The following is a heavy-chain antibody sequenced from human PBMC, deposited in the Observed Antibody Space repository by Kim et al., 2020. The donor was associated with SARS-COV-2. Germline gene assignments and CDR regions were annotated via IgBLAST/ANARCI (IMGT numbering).Heavy chain of an antibody. CDR3: AREGWDAFDI. D-gene: IGHD2-15*01. Sequence: NKSYAGSVNGRFTISRDNSKNTLYQQMNSLGAEDRAVYYCAREGWDAFDIWGQGTMVTVSS. J-gene: IGHJ3*02. CDR2: NK. V-gene: IGHV3-30*01.